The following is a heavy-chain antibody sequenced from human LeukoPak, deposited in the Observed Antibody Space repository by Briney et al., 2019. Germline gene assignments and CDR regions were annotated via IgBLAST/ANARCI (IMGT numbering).Heavy chain of an antibody. J-gene: IGHJ3*02. CDR1: GGSISRGDYY. D-gene: IGHD3-10*01. V-gene: IGHV4-30-4*01. CDR3: ARYNYYGSGSSYTDAFDI. CDR2: IYYSGTT. Sequence: PSETLSLTCTVSGGSISRGDYYWSWIRQPPGKGLEWIGYIYYSGTTYYNPSLKSRVTISVDTSKNQFSLKLSSVTAADTAVYYCARYNYYGSGSSYTDAFDIWGQGTMVTVSS.